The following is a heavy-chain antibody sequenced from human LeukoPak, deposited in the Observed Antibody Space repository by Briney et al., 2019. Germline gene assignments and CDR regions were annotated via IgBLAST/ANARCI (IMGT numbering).Heavy chain of an antibody. CDR1: GFTFSSYW. V-gene: IGHV3-7*01. Sequence: PGGSLRLSCAASGFTFSSYWMSWVRQAPGKGLEWVANIKQDGSEKYYVDSVKGRFTISRDNTKNSLYLQMNSLRAEDTAVYYCARDNELEDPYYYYMDVWGKGTTVTVSS. CDR3: ARDNELEDPYYYYMDV. CDR2: IKQDGSEK. J-gene: IGHJ6*03. D-gene: IGHD1-1*01.